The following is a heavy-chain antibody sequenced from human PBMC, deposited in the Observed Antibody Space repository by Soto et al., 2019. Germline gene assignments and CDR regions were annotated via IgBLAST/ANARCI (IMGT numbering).Heavy chain of an antibody. Sequence: QVQLVQSGAEVKKPGASVKVSCKASGYTFTSYGISWVRQAPGQGLEWMGGIIPIFGTANYAQKFQGRVTITADESTSTAYMELSSLRSEDTAVYYCARDPGGATPEDFQHWGQGTLVTVSS. CDR2: IIPIFGTA. CDR3: ARDPGGATPEDFQH. D-gene: IGHD1-26*01. V-gene: IGHV1-69*13. J-gene: IGHJ1*01. CDR1: GYTFTSYG.